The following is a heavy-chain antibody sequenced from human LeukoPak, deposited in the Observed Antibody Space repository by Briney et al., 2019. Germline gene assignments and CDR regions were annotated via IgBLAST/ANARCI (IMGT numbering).Heavy chain of an antibody. V-gene: IGHV1-69*05. CDR3: ARAVAVYYYYYMDV. Sequence: SVKVSCKASGYTFTSYGINWVRQAPGQGLEWMGGIIPIFGTANYAQKFQGRVTITTDESTSTAYMELSSLRSEDTAMYYCARAVAVYYYYYMDVWGKGTTVTVSS. D-gene: IGHD6-19*01. CDR1: GYTFTSYG. J-gene: IGHJ6*03. CDR2: IIPIFGTA.